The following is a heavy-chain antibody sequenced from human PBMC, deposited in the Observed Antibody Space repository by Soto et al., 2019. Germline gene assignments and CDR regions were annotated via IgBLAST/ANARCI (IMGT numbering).Heavy chain of an antibody. CDR3: ASVYSSGYYHWFDP. CDR1: GGSISSGGYY. V-gene: IGHV4-31*03. CDR2: IYYSGSP. J-gene: IGHJ5*02. Sequence: QVQLQESGPGLVKPSQTLSLTCTVSGGSISSGGYYWSWIRQHPGKGLEWIGYIYYSGSPYHNPSPESRVTIPVDTSKNQFSLKVSSVTSADTAVYHCASVYSSGYYHWFDPWGQGTLVTVSS. D-gene: IGHD3-22*01.